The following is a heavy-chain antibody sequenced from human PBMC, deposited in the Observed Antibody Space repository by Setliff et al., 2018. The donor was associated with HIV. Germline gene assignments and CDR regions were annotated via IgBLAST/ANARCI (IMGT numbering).Heavy chain of an antibody. D-gene: IGHD3-16*01. J-gene: IGHJ5*01. V-gene: IGHV4-4*07. Sequence: SETLSLTCSVSGVTISSHFWTWIRQPAGKGLEWIGRAYTGGSTNYNPSLKSRLTISVDTSKNQFSLSLNSVTAADTAVYFCARGGDVSADFDSWGQGTLVTVSS. CDR2: AYTGGST. CDR3: ARGGDVSADFDS. CDR1: GVTISSHF.